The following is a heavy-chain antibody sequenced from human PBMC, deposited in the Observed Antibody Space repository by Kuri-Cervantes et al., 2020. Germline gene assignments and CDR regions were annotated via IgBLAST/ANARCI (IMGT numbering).Heavy chain of an antibody. J-gene: IGHJ4*02. D-gene: IGHD3-10*01. CDR3: ARDPWVITMVQGDYYFDY. Sequence: LSLTCAASGFTFSSYGMHWVRQAPGKGLEWVAVISYDGSNKYYADSVKGRFTISRDNSKNTLYLQMNSLRAEDTAVYYCARDPWVITMVQGDYYFDYWGQGTLVTVSS. CDR1: GFTFSSYG. V-gene: IGHV3-30*19. CDR2: ISYDGSNK.